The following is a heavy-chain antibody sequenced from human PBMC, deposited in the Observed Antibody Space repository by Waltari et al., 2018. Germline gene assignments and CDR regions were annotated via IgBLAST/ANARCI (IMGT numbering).Heavy chain of an antibody. CDR3: ATLIQLWPSPFDY. J-gene: IGHJ4*02. D-gene: IGHD1-1*01. CDR1: GVPFSSSR. V-gene: IGHV3-74*01. Sequence: EVQLVEAGGDLVQPGGYLRLSCVASGVPFSSSRMHWVRQVPGKGLVWVSRIHGDGSSPTYAESVKGRFTISRDNAKNTLYLQMNSLRAEDTAVYYCATLIQLWPSPFDYWGPGTLVTVSS. CDR2: IHGDGSSP.